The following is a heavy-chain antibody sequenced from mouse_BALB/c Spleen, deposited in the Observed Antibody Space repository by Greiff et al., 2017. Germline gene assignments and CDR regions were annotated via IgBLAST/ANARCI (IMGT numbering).Heavy chain of an antibody. CDR2: ISSGSSTI. CDR1: GFTFSSFG. CDR3: ARYDRYAMDY. V-gene: IGHV5-17*02. Sequence: DVKLVESGGGLVQPGGSRKLSCAASGFTFSSFGMHWVRQAPEKGLEWVAYISSGSSTIYYADTVKGRFTISRDNPKNTLFLQMTSLRSEDTAMYYCARYDRYAMDYWGQGTSVTVSS. D-gene: IGHD2-14*01. J-gene: IGHJ4*01.